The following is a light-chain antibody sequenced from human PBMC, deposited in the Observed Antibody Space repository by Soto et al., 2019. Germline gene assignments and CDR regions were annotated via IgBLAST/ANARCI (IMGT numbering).Light chain of an antibody. CDR1: QSVSTY. V-gene: IGKV3-11*01. Sequence: EIVLTQSPATLSLSPGERATLSCRASQSVSTYLAWYQQRPGQAPRLLFYDASYRATDIPPRFSGSGSWTDFTLTISSLAPEDSAAYYCQQRRKRPPTIPFAQETRLEIK. CDR3: QQRRKRPPTIP. CDR2: DAS. J-gene: IGKJ5*01.